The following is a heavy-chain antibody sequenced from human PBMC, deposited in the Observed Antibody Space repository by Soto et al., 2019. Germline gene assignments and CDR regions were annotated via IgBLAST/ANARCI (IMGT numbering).Heavy chain of an antibody. J-gene: IGHJ4*02. CDR2: ISYDGSNK. D-gene: IGHD2-21*01. V-gene: IGHV3-30-3*01. Sequence: PGGSLRLSCAASGFTFSSYAMHWVRQAPGKGLEWVAVISYDGSNKYYADSVRGRFTISRDNSENTLYLQMNSLRADDTAVYYCAKDSPSHVGGWELPFDYWGQGTLVTVSS. CDR1: GFTFSSYA. CDR3: AKDSPSHVGGWELPFDY.